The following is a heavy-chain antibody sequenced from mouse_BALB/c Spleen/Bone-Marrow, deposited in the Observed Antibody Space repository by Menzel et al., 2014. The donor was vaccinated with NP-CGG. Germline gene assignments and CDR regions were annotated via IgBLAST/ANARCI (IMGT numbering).Heavy chain of an antibody. CDR1: GFTFSNYW. J-gene: IGHJ2*01. Sequence: DVKLVESGGGLVQTGGSMKLSCVASGFTFSNYWMNWVRQSPEKGLEWVAEIKLKSNNYATHYAESVQGRFTISRDDSRSRVYLQMNNLRAENTGIYYCTRHGGERFDYGGQGTNFTVSS. CDR3: TRHGGERFDY. V-gene: IGHV6-6*02. CDR2: IKLKSNNYAT.